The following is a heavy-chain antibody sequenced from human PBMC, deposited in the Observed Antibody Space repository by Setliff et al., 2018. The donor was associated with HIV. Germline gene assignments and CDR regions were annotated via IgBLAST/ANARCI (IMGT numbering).Heavy chain of an antibody. CDR1: YY. V-gene: IGHV1-2*02. J-gene: IGHJ4*02. CDR3: AREGSPIYYFDY. D-gene: IGHD3-10*01. Sequence: YYWSWIRQPPGKGLEWMGWINVNSGGTKYAQRFQGRVTMTRDTSISTAYMEVSNLRSDDTAVYYCAREGSPIYYFDYWSQGTLVTAPQ. CDR2: INVNSGGT.